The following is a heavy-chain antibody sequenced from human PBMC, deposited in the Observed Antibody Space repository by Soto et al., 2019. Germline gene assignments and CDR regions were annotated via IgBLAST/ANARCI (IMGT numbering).Heavy chain of an antibody. CDR2: IKQDGSEK. Sequence: GGSLRLSCGASGSSLNNYWINWVRQAPGKGLEWVANIKQDGSEKYYVDSVKGRFTISRDNSKNTLYLQMNSLRAEDTAVYYCATGQQLGYWGQGTLVTVSS. V-gene: IGHV3-7*03. CDR3: ATGQQLGY. D-gene: IGHD6-13*01. J-gene: IGHJ4*02. CDR1: GSSLNNYW.